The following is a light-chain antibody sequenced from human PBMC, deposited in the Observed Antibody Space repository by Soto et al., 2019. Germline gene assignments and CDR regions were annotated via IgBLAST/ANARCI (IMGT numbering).Light chain of an antibody. CDR3: QQYGRSIT. CDR2: GAS. V-gene: IGKV3-20*01. Sequence: EIVLTQSPGTLSLSPGERAALSCRASQSVSSTYLAWYQQKPGQAPGLLIYGASSRATGIPDRFSGSGSGTDFTLIISRLEPEDFAVYYCQQYGRSITFGGGTKVEIK. J-gene: IGKJ4*01. CDR1: QSVSSTY.